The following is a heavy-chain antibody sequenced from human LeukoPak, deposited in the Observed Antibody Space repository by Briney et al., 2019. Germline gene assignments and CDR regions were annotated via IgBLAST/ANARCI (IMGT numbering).Heavy chain of an antibody. D-gene: IGHD3-10*01. J-gene: IGHJ4*02. CDR2: INPNSGGT. V-gene: IGHV1-2*02. Sequence: ASVKVSCKASGYTFTGYYMHWVRQAPGQGLEWMGWINPNSGGTNYAQKFQGRVTMTRDTSISTAYMELSRLRSDDTAVYYCAREEVTMVRLPNFDYWGQGTLVTVSS. CDR1: GYTFTGYY. CDR3: AREEVTMVRLPNFDY.